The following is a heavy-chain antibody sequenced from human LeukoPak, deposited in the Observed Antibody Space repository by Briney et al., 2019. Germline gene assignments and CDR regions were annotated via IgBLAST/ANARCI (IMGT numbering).Heavy chain of an antibody. Sequence: SVKVSCKASRGAFSTYAINWVRQAPGQGLEWMGGIIPIFGTANYAQKFQGRVTITADESTSTAYMELSSLRSEDTAVYYCASLGGGSTVTTYLNYWGQGTLVIVSS. CDR1: RGAFSTYA. J-gene: IGHJ4*02. D-gene: IGHD4-17*01. CDR2: IIPIFGTA. V-gene: IGHV1-69*13. CDR3: ASLGGGSTVTTYLNY.